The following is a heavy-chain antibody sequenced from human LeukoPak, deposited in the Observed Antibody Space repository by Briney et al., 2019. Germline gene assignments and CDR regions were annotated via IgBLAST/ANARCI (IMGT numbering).Heavy chain of an antibody. J-gene: IGHJ4*02. Sequence: GGSLRLSCAASGFTVSSNYMSWVRQAPGKGLEWVSVIYSGGSTYYADSVKGRFTISRDNSKNTLYLQMNSLRAEDTAAYYCARTRLRYYDSSGYYDYWGQGTLVAVSS. V-gene: IGHV3-53*01. CDR2: IYSGGST. CDR3: ARTRLRYYDSSGYYDY. D-gene: IGHD3-22*01. CDR1: GFTVSSNY.